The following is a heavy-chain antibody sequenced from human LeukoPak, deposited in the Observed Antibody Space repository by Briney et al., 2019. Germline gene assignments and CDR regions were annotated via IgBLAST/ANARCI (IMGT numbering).Heavy chain of an antibody. J-gene: IGHJ4*02. CDR1: GYTFTSYG. D-gene: IGHD3-22*01. V-gene: IGHV1-18*01. CDR3: ARDRVPNYYDSSGYPLDY. Sequence: ASAKVSCKASGYTFTSYGISWVRQAPGQGLEWMGWISAYNGNTNYAQKLQGRVTMTTDTSTSTAYMELRSLRSDDTAVYYCARDRVPNYYDSSGYPLDYWGQGTLVTVSS. CDR2: ISAYNGNT.